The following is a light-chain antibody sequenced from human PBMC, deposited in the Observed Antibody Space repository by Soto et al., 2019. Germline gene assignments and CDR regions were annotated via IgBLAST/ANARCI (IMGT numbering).Light chain of an antibody. V-gene: IGLV1-40*01. J-gene: IGLJ3*02. CDR3: QSFDSSLSGWV. CDR1: SSNIGAGYD. Sequence: QSVLTQPPSVSGAPGQRVTISCTGSSSNIGAGYDVHWYQQLPGTAPKLLVSGDTNRPSGVPDRFSGSKSDTSASLAITGLRAEDEADYYCQSFDSSLSGWVFGGGTKLTVL. CDR2: GDT.